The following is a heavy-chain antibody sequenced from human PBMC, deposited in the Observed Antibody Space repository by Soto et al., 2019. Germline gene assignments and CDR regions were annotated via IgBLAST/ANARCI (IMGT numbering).Heavy chain of an antibody. Sequence: GASVKVSCKASGYTFTSYGISWVRQAPGQGLEWMGWISAYNGNTNYAQKFQGRVTITADESTSTAYMELSSLRSEDTAVYYCARDRDIVLVPAAPRSSWLDPWGQGTLVTVSS. CDR1: GYTFTSYG. D-gene: IGHD2-2*01. V-gene: IGHV1-18*01. J-gene: IGHJ5*02. CDR3: ARDRDIVLVPAAPRSSWLDP. CDR2: ISAYNGNT.